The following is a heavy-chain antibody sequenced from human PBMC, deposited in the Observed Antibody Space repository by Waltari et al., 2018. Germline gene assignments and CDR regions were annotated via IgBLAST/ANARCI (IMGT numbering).Heavy chain of an antibody. CDR3: ARIDPPVPYAWWAFDI. Sequence: QLQLHQSGPGLVRPSETLSLTCSVSGGSMSTYFWSWIRETPGKGLEWIGYVYYDGTTNNTPSLRSRVSVASDTAESECSLKVSTVTAADTAVYYCARIDPPVPYAWWAFDIWGQGTKVAVSS. J-gene: IGHJ3*02. CDR2: VYYDGTT. D-gene: IGHD2-8*02. CDR1: GGSMSTYF. V-gene: IGHV4-59*08.